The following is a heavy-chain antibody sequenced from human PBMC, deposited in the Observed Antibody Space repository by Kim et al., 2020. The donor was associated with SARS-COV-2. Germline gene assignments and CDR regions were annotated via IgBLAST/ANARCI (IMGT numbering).Heavy chain of an antibody. V-gene: IGHV3-23*01. D-gene: IGHD3-3*01. Sequence: WGSLRLSCAASGFTFSSYAMSWVRQAPGKGLEWVSAISGSGGSTYYADSVKGRFTISRDNSKNTLYLQMNSLRAEDTAVYYCAKDGRITIFGVVITQTYYFDYWGRGTLVTVSS. J-gene: IGHJ4*02. CDR1: GFTFSSYA. CDR3: AKDGRITIFGVVITQTYYFDY. CDR2: ISGSGGST.